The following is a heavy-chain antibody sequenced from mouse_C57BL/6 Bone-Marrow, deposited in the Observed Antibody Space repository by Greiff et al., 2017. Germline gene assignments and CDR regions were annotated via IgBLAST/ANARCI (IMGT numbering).Heavy chain of an antibody. CDR1: GYTFTSYG. Sequence: QVQLQQSGAELARPGASVKLSCKASGYTFTSYGISWVKQRTGQGLEWIGEIYPRSGNTYYNEKFKGKATLTADKSSSTAYMELRSLTSEDSAVYFCPVYDGYYRLAYWGQGTLVTVSA. CDR3: PVYDGYYRLAY. CDR2: IYPRSGNT. D-gene: IGHD2-3*01. V-gene: IGHV1-81*01. J-gene: IGHJ3*01.